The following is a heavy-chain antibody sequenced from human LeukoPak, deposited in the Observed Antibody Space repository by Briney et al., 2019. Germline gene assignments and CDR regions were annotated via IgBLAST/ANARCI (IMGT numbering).Heavy chain of an antibody. CDR1: GGSFSGYY. J-gene: IGHJ4*02. Sequence: SETLSLTCAVYGGSFSGYYWSWIRQPPGKGLEWIGEINHSGSTNYNPSLKSRVTISVDTSKNQFSLKLNSVTAADTAVYYCARGRRYYFDYWGQGTLVTVSS. D-gene: IGHD4-17*01. V-gene: IGHV4-34*01. CDR3: ARGRRYYFDY. CDR2: INHSGST.